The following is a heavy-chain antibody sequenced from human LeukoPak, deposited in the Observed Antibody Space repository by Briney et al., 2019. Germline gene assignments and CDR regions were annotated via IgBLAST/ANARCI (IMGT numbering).Heavy chain of an antibody. J-gene: IGHJ4*02. V-gene: IGHV3-23*01. D-gene: IGHD6-13*01. CDR1: GFTLSSYA. CDR2: ISGSGGST. Sequence: GGSLRLSCAAFGFTLSSYAMSWVRQAPGKGLEWVSAISGSGGSTYYADSVKGRFTISRDNSKNTLYLQMNSLRAEDTAVYYCAKHVGKQQHFDYWGQGTLVTVSS. CDR3: AKHVGKQQHFDY.